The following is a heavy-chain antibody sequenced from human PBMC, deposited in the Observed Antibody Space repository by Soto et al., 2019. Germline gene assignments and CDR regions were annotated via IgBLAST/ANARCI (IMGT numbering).Heavy chain of an antibody. D-gene: IGHD6-13*01. V-gene: IGHV3-23*01. CDR2: ISGSGGST. J-gene: IGHJ4*02. CDR3: ARRGPGTYFDY. Sequence: EVQLLESGGGLVQPGGSLRLSCAASGFTFSSYAMNWVRQATGKGLEWVSVISGSGGSTYYADSVTGRFTISRDNSKNTLYLQMNSLIAEDTAVYYCARRGPGTYFDYWGQGTLVTVSS. CDR1: GFTFSSYA.